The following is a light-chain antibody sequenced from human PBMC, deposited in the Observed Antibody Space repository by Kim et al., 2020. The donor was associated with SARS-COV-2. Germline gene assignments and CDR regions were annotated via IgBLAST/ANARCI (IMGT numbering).Light chain of an antibody. J-gene: IGLJ2*01. CDR3: CSYAGSYTEV. V-gene: IGLV2-11*01. CDR2: DVS. Sequence: QSALTQPRSVSGSPGQSVTISCTGTSRDVGGYNYVSWYQQHPGKAPKLMIYDVSKRPSGVPDRFSGSKSGNTASLTISGLQGEDEADYYCCSYAGSYTEVFGGGTQLTVL. CDR1: SRDVGGYNY.